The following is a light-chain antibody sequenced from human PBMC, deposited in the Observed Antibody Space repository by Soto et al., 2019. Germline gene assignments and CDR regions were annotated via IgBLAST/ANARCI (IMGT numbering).Light chain of an antibody. CDR3: SSYTSSSTLSYV. V-gene: IGLV2-14*01. J-gene: IGLJ1*01. CDR2: EVS. CDR1: SSDVGAYTS. Sequence: QSALTQPASVSGSPGQSITISCTGTSSDVGAYTSVSWYQQHPGKAPKLMIYEVSNRPSGVSNRFSGSKSGNTASLTISGLQAEDEADYYCSSYTSSSTLSYVFGTGTKVTVL.